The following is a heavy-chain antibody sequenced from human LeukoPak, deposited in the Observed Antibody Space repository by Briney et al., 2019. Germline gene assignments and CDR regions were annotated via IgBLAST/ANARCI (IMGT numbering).Heavy chain of an antibody. CDR1: GDSVSNNSAA. D-gene: IGHD6-19*01. CDR3: ARAPTPIIAVAGSFDY. V-gene: IGHV6-1*01. CDR2: TYYRSKWYN. J-gene: IGHJ4*02. Sequence: SQTLSHTCAISGDSVSNNSAAWNWIRQSPSRGLEWLGRTYYRSKWYNDYAVSVKSRITINPDTSKNQFSLQVNSVTPEDTAVYYCARAPTPIIAVAGSFDYWGQGTLVTVSS.